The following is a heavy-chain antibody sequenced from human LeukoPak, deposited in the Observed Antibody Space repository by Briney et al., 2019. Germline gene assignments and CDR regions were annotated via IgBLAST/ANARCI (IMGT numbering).Heavy chain of an antibody. Sequence: SETLSLTCTVSGGSISSYYWSWIRQPPGKGLEWIGYIYYSGSTNYNPSLKSRATISVDTSKNQFSLKLSSVTAADTAVYYCAREVAGYYYDSSGYDYWGQGTLVTVSS. CDR1: GGSISSYY. D-gene: IGHD3-22*01. CDR3: AREVAGYYYDSSGYDY. V-gene: IGHV4-59*01. CDR2: IYYSGST. J-gene: IGHJ4*02.